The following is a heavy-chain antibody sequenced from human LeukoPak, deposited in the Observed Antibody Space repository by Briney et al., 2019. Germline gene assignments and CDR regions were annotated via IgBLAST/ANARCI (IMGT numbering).Heavy chain of an antibody. Sequence: GASVKVSCKASGYTFTGYYMHWVRQAPGQGLEWMGWINPNSGGTNYAQKFQGRVTMTRDTSISTAYMELSRLRSDDTAVYYCARDSVAIVVVPVNYASQQEYYMDVWGKGTTVTVSS. V-gene: IGHV1-2*02. J-gene: IGHJ6*03. CDR1: GYTFTGYY. CDR2: INPNSGGT. CDR3: ARDSVAIVVVPVNYASQQEYYMDV. D-gene: IGHD2-2*01.